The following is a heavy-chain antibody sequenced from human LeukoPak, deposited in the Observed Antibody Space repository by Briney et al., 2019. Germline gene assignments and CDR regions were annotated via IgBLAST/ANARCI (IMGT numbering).Heavy chain of an antibody. Sequence: QSGGSLRLSCAASGFTFSNYWMQWVRQVPGKGLVWVSRLNNDGSSTTYADSVKGRFTISRDNSKNTLYLQMNSLRAEDTAVYYCARCGYLFGTFWSWGLDYWGQGTLVTVSS. J-gene: IGHJ4*02. CDR2: LNNDGSST. CDR3: ARCGYLFGTFWSWGLDY. D-gene: IGHD5-12*01. V-gene: IGHV3-74*01. CDR1: GFTFSNYW.